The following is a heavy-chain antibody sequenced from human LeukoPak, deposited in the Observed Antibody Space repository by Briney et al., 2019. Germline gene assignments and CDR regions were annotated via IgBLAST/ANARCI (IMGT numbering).Heavy chain of an antibody. CDR2: IIPIFGTA. D-gene: IGHD1-26*01. V-gene: IGHV1-69*05. Sequence: GSSVKVSCKASGGTFSSYAISWVRQAPGQGLEWMGGIIPIFGTANYAQKFQGRVTITTDESMSTAYMELSSLRSEDTAVYYCARNSGRWLRNYFDYWGQGTLVTVSS. CDR3: ARNSGRWLRNYFDY. J-gene: IGHJ4*02. CDR1: GGTFSSYA.